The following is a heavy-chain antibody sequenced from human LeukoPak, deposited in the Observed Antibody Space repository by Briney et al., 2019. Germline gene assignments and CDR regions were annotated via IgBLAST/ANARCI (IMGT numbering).Heavy chain of an antibody. CDR2: INPNSGGT. CDR1: GYTFTSYY. V-gene: IGHV1-2*02. CDR3: AREIGYSYGQPGYYYYMDV. J-gene: IGHJ6*03. D-gene: IGHD5-18*01. Sequence: ASVKVSCKASGYTFTSYYMHWVRQAPGQGLEWMGWINPNSGGTNYAQKLRGRVTMTTDTSTSTAYMELRSLRSDDTAVYYCAREIGYSYGQPGYYYYMDVWGKGTTVTVSS.